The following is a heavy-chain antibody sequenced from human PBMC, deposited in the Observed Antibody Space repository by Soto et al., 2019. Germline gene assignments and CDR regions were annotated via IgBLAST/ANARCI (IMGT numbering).Heavy chain of an antibody. V-gene: IGHV3-21*01. CDR2: ISSSSSYI. Sequence: PGGYLILSCAASGFTFSSYSMNWVRQAPGKGLEWVSSISSSSSYIYYADSVKGRFTISRDNAKNSLYLQMNSLRAEDTAVYYCARDKVVPAAIDYYGMDVWGQGTTVTVSS. D-gene: IGHD2-2*01. CDR3: ARDKVVPAAIDYYGMDV. J-gene: IGHJ6*02. CDR1: GFTFSSYS.